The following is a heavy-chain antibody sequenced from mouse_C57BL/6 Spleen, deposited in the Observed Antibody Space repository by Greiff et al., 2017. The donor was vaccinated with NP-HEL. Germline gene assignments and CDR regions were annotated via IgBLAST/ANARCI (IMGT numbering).Heavy chain of an antibody. CDR1: GYAFSSSW. CDR2: IYPGDGDT. CDR3: ARSDYYGSRYWYFDV. V-gene: IGHV1-82*01. D-gene: IGHD1-1*01. Sequence: VQLQHSGPELVKPGASVKISCKASGYAFSSSWMNWVKQRPGKGLEWIGRIYPGDGDTNYNGKFKGKATLTADKSSSTAYMQLSSLTSEDSAVYFCARSDYYGSRYWYFDVWGTGTTVTVSS. J-gene: IGHJ1*03.